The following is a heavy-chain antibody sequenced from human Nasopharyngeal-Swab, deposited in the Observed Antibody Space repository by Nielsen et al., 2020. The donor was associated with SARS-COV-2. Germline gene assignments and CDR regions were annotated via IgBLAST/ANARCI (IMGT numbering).Heavy chain of an antibody. CDR1: GFTLRNYD. CDR3: AKVSGCTGGVCYTARWFDP. V-gene: IGHV3-23*01. CDR2: ISGSGGST. J-gene: IGHJ5*02. D-gene: IGHD2-8*02. Sequence: GESLKISCVGSGFTLRNYDMGWVRQTPGKGLEWVSAISGSGGSTYYADSVKGRFTISRDNSKNTLYLQMNSLRAEDTAVYYCAKVSGCTGGVCYTARWFDPWGQGTLVTVSS.